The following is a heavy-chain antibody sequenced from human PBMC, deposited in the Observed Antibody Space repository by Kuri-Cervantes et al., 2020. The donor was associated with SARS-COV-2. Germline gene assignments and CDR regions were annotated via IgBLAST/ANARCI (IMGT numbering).Heavy chain of an antibody. J-gene: IGHJ3*02. V-gene: IGHV3-74*01. Sequence: GGSLRLSCTASGFSLSRHWMHWVRQAPGKGLEWVAHIKGDGIEANYADSVRGRFAISRDNAKNSLFLQMNSLRAEDTAVYYCARDRDGSASLGIWGQGTMVTVSS. D-gene: IGHD3-10*01. CDR3: ARDRDGSASLGI. CDR2: IKGDGIEA. CDR1: GFSLSRHW.